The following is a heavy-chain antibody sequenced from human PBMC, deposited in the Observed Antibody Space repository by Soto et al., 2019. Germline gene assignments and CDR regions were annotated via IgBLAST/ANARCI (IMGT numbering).Heavy chain of an antibody. CDR1: GFTFSSYS. V-gene: IGHV3-21*04. CDR3: AKGNDFWSGYYEY. Sequence: PGGSLRLSCAASGFTFSSYSINCVRQAPGKGLEWVSSISSSSSYIYYADSVKGRFTISRDNSKNTLYLQMNSLRAEDTAVYYCAKGNDFWSGYYEYWGQGTLVTVSS. CDR2: ISSSSSYI. D-gene: IGHD3-3*01. J-gene: IGHJ4*02.